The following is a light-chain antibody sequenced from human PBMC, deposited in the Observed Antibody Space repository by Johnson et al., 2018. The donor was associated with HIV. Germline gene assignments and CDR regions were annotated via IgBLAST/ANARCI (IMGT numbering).Light chain of an antibody. J-gene: IGLJ1*01. Sequence: QSALTQPPSVSAAPGQKVTISCSGSSSDIGKNYVSWYQQLPGTAPKLLIYENNKRPSGIPYRFSGSKSGTSATLGITGLQTGDEADYYCGTWDSSLSAGGANYVFGTGTKVTVL. V-gene: IGLV1-51*02. CDR1: SSDIGKNY. CDR2: ENN. CDR3: GTWDSSLSAGGANYV.